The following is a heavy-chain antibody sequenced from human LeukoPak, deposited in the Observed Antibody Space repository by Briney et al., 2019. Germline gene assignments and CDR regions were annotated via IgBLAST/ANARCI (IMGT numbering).Heavy chain of an antibody. D-gene: IGHD1-26*01. Sequence: ASVKVSCKASGYTFTSYDINWVRQATGQGLEWMGWMNPNSGGTNYAQKFQGRVTMTRGTSISTAYMELSRLRSDDTAVYYCARSMGFELPYYYYGMDVWGQGTTVTVSS. CDR3: ARSMGFELPYYYYGMDV. CDR1: GYTFTSYD. J-gene: IGHJ6*02. CDR2: MNPNSGGT. V-gene: IGHV1-2*02.